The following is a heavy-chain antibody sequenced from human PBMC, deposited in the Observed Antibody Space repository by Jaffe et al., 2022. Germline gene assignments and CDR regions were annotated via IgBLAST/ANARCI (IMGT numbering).Heavy chain of an antibody. CDR3: ARDRHRAGWGTSDAFDI. J-gene: IGHJ3*02. V-gene: IGHV1-2*02. CDR2: INPNSGGT. Sequence: QVQLVQSGAEVKKPGASVKVSCKASGYTFTGYYMHWVRQAPGQGLEWMGWINPNSGGTNYAQKFQGRVTMTRDTSISTAYMELSRLRSDDTAVYYCARDRHRAGWGTSDAFDIWGQGTMVTVSS. CDR1: GYTFTGYY. D-gene: IGHD3-10*01.